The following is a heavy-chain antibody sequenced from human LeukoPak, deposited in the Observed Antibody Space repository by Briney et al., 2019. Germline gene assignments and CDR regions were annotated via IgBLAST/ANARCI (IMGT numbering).Heavy chain of an antibody. CDR2: IKQDGSEK. V-gene: IGHV3-7*01. D-gene: IGHD6-13*01. Sequence: PGGSLRLSCAASGFTFSSCWMSWVRQAPGKGLEWVANIKQDGSEKYYVDSVKGRFTISRGNAKNSLYLQMNSLRAEDTAVYYCCSSSWYGENFDYWGQGTLVTVSS. CDR3: CSSSWYGENFDY. J-gene: IGHJ4*02. CDR1: GFTFSSCW.